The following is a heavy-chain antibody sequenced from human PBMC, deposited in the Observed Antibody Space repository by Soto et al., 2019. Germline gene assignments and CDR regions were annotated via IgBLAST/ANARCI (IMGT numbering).Heavy chain of an antibody. CDR2: IFYTGRT. D-gene: IGHD1-26*01. J-gene: IGHJ4*02. Sequence: SETLSLTCNVSGASISSYYWAWVRQPPGMGLEWIGHIFYTGRTDYNPSLESRVTISSRPSKNQFYLKLSSVTTADTAVYYCARVAGATSIDMWGQGTLVTVS. V-gene: IGHV4-59*01. CDR1: GASISSYY. CDR3: ARVAGATSIDM.